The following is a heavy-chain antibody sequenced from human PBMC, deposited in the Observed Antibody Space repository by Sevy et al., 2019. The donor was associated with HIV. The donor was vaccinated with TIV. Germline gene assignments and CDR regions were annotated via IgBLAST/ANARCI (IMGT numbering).Heavy chain of an antibody. V-gene: IGHV4-31*03. CDR2: MYYSGST. D-gene: IGHD3-22*01. Sequence: SETLSLTCTVSGASISSGGHYWSWIRQHPGKGLELIGTMYYSGSTYYSPSLTSRVTISRDTSKNQFSLSRKSVTAADKAEYYCARHYDSRGDGGYDPDAVDMWGQGTMVTVSS. CDR1: GASISSGGHY. CDR3: ARHYDSRGDGGYDPDAVDM. J-gene: IGHJ3*02.